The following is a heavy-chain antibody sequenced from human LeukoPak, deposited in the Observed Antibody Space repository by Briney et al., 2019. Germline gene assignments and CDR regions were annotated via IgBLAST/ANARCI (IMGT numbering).Heavy chain of an antibody. CDR2: INPNSGGT. J-gene: IGHJ4*02. D-gene: IGHD2-8*01. Sequence: ASVKVSCKASGYTFTGYYMHWVRQAPGQGLEWMGWINPNSGGTNYAQKFQGRVTMTRDTSISTAYMELSRLRSDDTAVYYCARFGYCTNGVCYTKDRIDDYWGQGTLVTVSS. CDR1: GYTFTGYY. CDR3: ARFGYCTNGVCYTKDRIDDY. V-gene: IGHV1-2*02.